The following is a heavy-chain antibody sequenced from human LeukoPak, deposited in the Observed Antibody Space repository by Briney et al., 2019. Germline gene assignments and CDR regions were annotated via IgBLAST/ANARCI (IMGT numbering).Heavy chain of an antibody. J-gene: IGHJ4*02. CDR3: ARDGTYTDYDPDFDI. CDR2: IEQEGSEK. D-gene: IGHD5-12*01. V-gene: IGHV3-7*04. CDR1: GFTFSSYW. Sequence: GGSLRLSCAASGFTFSSYWMSWVRQAPGKGLEWVANIEQEGSEKNYVDSVKGRFTISRDNAKNSLYLQMNSLRAEDTAVFYCARDGTYTDYDPDFDIWGQGTLVTVSS.